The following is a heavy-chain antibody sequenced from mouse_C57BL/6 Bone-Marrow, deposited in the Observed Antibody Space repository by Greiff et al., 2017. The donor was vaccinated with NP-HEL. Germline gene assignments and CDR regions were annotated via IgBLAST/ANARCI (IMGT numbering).Heavy chain of an antibody. J-gene: IGHJ2*01. CDR3: ARSGSNYVLYCDY. CDR1: GYAFSSSW. Sequence: QVQLKESGPELVKPGASVKISCKASGYAFSSSWMNWVKQRPGKGLEWIGRIYPGDGDTNYNGKFKGKATLTADKSSSTAYMQLSSLTSEDSAVYFCARSGSNYVLYCDYWGQGTTLTVSS. CDR2: IYPGDGDT. D-gene: IGHD2-5*01. V-gene: IGHV1-82*01.